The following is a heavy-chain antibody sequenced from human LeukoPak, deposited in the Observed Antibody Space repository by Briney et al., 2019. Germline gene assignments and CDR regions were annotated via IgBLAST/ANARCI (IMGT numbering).Heavy chain of an antibody. Sequence: ASVRVSCKASGYTFTGYYMHWVRQAPGQGLEWMGWINPNSGGTNYAQKFQGRVTMTRDTSISTAYMELSRLRSDDTAVYYCARGRTGTTGTTRPPDYWGQGTLVTVSS. CDR1: GYTFTGYY. CDR3: ARGRTGTTGTTRPPDY. CDR2: INPNSGGT. D-gene: IGHD1-1*01. V-gene: IGHV1-2*02. J-gene: IGHJ4*02.